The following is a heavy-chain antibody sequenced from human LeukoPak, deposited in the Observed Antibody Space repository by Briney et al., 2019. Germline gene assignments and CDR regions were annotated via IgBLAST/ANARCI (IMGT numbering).Heavy chain of an antibody. CDR1: GYTFTSYG. Sequence: ASVKVSCKASGYTFTSYGISWVRQAPGQGLEWMGWISAYNGNTNYAQKLQGRVTMTTDTSTSTAYMGLRSLRSDDTAVYYCAREGENSGYSVDAFDIWGQGTMVTVSS. CDR2: ISAYNGNT. CDR3: AREGENSGYSVDAFDI. V-gene: IGHV1-18*01. D-gene: IGHD3-22*01. J-gene: IGHJ3*02.